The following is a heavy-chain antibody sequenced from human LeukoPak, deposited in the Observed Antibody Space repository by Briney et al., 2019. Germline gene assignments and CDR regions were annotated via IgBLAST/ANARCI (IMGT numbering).Heavy chain of an antibody. D-gene: IGHD4-17*01. J-gene: IGHJ4*02. CDR3: ARDFGDYGGFDY. CDR2: ISDSGGST. Sequence: GGSLRLSCAASGFTFNSYAMSWVRQAPGKGLEWVSIISDSGGSTYYADSVKGRFTISRDNSKNTLYLQLNSLRAEDTAVYYCARDFGDYGGFDYWGQGTLSPSPQ. CDR1: GFTFNSYA. V-gene: IGHV3-23*01.